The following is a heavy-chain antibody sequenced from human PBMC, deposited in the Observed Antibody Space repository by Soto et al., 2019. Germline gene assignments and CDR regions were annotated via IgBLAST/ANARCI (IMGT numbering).Heavy chain of an antibody. CDR3: ATRGSGSYYDY. Sequence: EVQLLESGGGLVQPGGSLRLSCAASGFTFSSYAMRWVRQAPVKGLEWVSAISGSGGSTYYADSVKGRFTISRDHSKNTLSLQMNSLRAEDTAVYYCATRGSGSYYDYWCQGTLVTVSS. CDR1: GFTFSSYA. CDR2: ISGSGGST. V-gene: IGHV3-23*01. D-gene: IGHD1-26*01. J-gene: IGHJ4*02.